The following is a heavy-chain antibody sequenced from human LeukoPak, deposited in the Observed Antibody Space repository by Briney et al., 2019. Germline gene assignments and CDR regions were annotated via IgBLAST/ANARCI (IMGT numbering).Heavy chain of an antibody. CDR3: ARESSGFDI. Sequence: GGSLRLSCAASGFTFSTYSMTWVRQAPGKGLEWVSLIYSDGRTYYADSVKGRFTISRDNSKNTLYLQMNSLRAEDTAVYYCARESSGFDIWGQGTMVTVSS. CDR2: IYSDGRT. V-gene: IGHV3-53*01. CDR1: GFTFSTYS. J-gene: IGHJ3*02.